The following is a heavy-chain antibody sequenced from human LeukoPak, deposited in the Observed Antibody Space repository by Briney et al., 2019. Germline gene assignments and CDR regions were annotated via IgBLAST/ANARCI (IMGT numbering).Heavy chain of an antibody. D-gene: IGHD1-26*01. V-gene: IGHV3-72*01. J-gene: IGHJ4*02. Sequence: GGSLRLSCAASGFTFSSYWMSWVRQAPGKGLEWVGRTRKKTNSYTTEYAASVKGRFTISRDDSKNSLYLQMNSLKAEDTAVYYCTRVVLVGTTYSYFDYWGQGTLVTVSS. CDR1: GFTFSSYW. CDR2: TRKKTNSYTT. CDR3: TRVVLVGTTYSYFDY.